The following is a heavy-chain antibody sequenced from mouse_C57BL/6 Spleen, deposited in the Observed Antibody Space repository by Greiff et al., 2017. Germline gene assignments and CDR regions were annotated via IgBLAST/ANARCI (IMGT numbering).Heavy chain of an antibody. D-gene: IGHD2-5*01. CDR3: ARVYSNPWYFDY. CDR1: GYTFTSYW. Sequence: QVQLQQSGAELVRPGSSVKLSCKASGYTFTSYWMDWVKQRPGQGLEWIGNIYPSDSETHYNQKFKDKATLTVDKSSSTAYMQLSSLTSEDSAVYYCARVYSNPWYFDYWGQGTTLTVSS. CDR2: IYPSDSET. J-gene: IGHJ2*01. V-gene: IGHV1-61*01.